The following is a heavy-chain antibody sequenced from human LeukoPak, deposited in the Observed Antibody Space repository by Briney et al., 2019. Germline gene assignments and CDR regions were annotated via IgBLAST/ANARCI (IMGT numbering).Heavy chain of an antibody. CDR1: GFSLSTSGVG. CDR2: IYWNDDK. V-gene: IGHV2-5*01. J-gene: IGHJ4*02. CDR3: ATYYYGSGSRRRYYFDY. D-gene: IGHD3-10*01. Sequence: ESGPTLVKPTQTLTLTCTFSGFSLSTSGVGVGWIRQPPGRALEWLALIYWNDDKRYSPSLKSRLTITKDASKNQVVLTMTNMDPVDSATYYCATYYYGSGSRRRYYFDYWGQGTLVTVSS.